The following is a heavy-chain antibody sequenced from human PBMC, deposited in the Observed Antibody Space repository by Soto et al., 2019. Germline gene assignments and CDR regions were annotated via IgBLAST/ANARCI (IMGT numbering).Heavy chain of an antibody. Sequence: QVQFVQSGAEVKTPGSSVKVSCKASGGTFSTCTISWVRQAPGQGLEWMGGTIPMFATPTYAQKFKGRVPITSDDSTDIVDTQVCILRSEDTALYFRASNHPPALGEAASHYYSMDVLGPVSTVTVAS. CDR1: GGTFSTCT. CDR2: TIPMFATP. J-gene: IGHJ6*01. V-gene: IGHV1-69*01. D-gene: IGHD6-25*01. CDR3: ASNHPPALGEAASHYYSMDV.